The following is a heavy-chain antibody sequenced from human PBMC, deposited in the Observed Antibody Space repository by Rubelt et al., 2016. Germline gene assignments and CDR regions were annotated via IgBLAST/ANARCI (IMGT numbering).Heavy chain of an antibody. V-gene: IGHV1-18*01. J-gene: IGHJ4*02. Sequence: SYGISWVRQAPGQGLEWMGWISAYNGNTNYAQKLQGRVTMTTDTSTSTAYMELRSLRSDDTAVYYCARGLGYGDKLTFDSWGQGTLITVSS. CDR1: SYG. CDR3: ARGLGYGDKLTFDS. D-gene: IGHD4-17*01. CDR2: ISAYNGNT.